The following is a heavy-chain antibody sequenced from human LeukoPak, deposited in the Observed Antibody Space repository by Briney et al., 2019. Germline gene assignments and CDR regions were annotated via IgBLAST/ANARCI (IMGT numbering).Heavy chain of an antibody. CDR2: MYDRGNI. Sequence: SETPSLTCTVSGGSVSGYYWSWIRQPPGKGLEWIGYMYDRGNINYNPSLKSRVTLSQDMSKNQLSLKLRSVTSADTAVYYCAATIKRDYGDTNLHYWGQGILVTVSS. V-gene: IGHV4-59*02. CDR1: GGSVSGYY. J-gene: IGHJ4*02. D-gene: IGHD4-17*01. CDR3: AATIKRDYGDTNLHY.